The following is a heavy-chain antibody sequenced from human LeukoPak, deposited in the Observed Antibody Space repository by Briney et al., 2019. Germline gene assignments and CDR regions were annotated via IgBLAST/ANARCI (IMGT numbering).Heavy chain of an antibody. CDR2: IRYDGSNK. D-gene: IGHD5-24*01. CDR1: GFTFSSYG. Sequence: PGGSLRLSCAASGFTFSSYGMHWVRQAPGKGLEWVAFIRYDGSNKYYADSVKGRFTISRDNSKNTLYLQMNSLRAEDTAVYYCAVRDGYNYYNDGYWGQGTLVTVSS. V-gene: IGHV3-30*02. CDR3: AVRDGYNYYNDGY. J-gene: IGHJ4*02.